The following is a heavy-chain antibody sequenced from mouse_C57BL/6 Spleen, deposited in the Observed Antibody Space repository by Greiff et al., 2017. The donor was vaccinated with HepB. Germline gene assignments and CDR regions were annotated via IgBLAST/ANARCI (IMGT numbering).Heavy chain of an antibody. CDR2: IWSDGST. D-gene: IGHD2-3*01. V-gene: IGHV2-6-1*01. Sequence: VKVVESGPGLVAPSQSLSITCTVSGFSLTSYGVHWVRQPPGKGLEWLVVIWSDGSTTYNSALKSRLSISKDNSKSQVFLKMNSLQTDDTAMYYCARHDGYLYYAMDYWGQGTPVTVSS. CDR3: ARHDGYLYYAMDY. J-gene: IGHJ4*01. CDR1: GFSLTSYG.